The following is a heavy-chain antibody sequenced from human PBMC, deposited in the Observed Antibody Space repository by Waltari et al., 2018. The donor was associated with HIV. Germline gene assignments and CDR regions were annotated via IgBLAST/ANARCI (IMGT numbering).Heavy chain of an antibody. CDR3: ARVRSYGMDV. Sequence: QVQLVQSGAEVKKPGASVKVSWKASGYPFTSYAMHWVRQAPGQRLEWMGWINAGNGNTKYSQKFQGRVTITRDTSASTAYMELSSLRSEDTAVYYCARVRSYGMDVWGQGTTVTVSS. CDR2: INAGNGNT. V-gene: IGHV1-3*01. CDR1: GYPFTSYA. J-gene: IGHJ6*02.